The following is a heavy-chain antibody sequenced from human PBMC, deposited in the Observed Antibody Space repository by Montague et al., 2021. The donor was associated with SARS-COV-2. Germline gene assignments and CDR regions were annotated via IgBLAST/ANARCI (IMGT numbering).Heavy chain of an antibody. D-gene: IGHD2-15*01. CDR3: ARQEPIVVVVAAARGWFDP. V-gene: IGHV4-39*01. Sequence: SGTLSLTCTVSGGSISSSSYYWGWIRQPPGKELEWIGSIYYSGSTYYNPSLKSRVTISVDTSKNQFSLKLSSVTAADTAVYYCARQEPIVVVVAAARGWFDPWGQGTLVTVSS. J-gene: IGHJ5*02. CDR2: IYYSGST. CDR1: GGSISSSSYY.